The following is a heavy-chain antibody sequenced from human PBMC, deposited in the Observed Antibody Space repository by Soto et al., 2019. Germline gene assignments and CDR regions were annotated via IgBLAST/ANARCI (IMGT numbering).Heavy chain of an antibody. CDR3: ARVAVWFGYYYHYGMDV. V-gene: IGHV3-33*01. CDR2: IWYDGRKT. Sequence: QVQLVESGGGVIQPGRSLRLSCAASGFTFSSYGMHWVRQAPGKGLEWVAVIWYDGRKTYYADSVKGRFTISRDNPKDTLSLQMNSLRAEDTAVYYCARVAVWFGYYYHYGMDVWGQGTTVTVSS. J-gene: IGHJ6*02. D-gene: IGHD3-10*01. CDR1: GFTFSSYG.